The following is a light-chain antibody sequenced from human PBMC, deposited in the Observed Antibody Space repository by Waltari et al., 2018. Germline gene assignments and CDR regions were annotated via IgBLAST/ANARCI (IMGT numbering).Light chain of an antibody. V-gene: IGKV3-20*01. J-gene: IGKJ4*01. CDR1: QSVSSNY. CDR2: GSS. CDR3: QQTSSWPLT. Sequence: EIVLTQSPGTLSLSPGERATLSCRASQSVSSNYLAWYQQRPGQAPRLLIHGSSSRATGIPDRFSGSGSGTDFTLTISSLEPEDFAVYFCQQTSSWPLTFGGGTKVEIK.